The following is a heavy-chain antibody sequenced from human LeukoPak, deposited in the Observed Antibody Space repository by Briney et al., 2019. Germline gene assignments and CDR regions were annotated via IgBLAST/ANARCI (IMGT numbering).Heavy chain of an antibody. Sequence: TSETLSLTCTVSGGSISSHYWTWIRQAPGKGLEWIGNIYYRGSTNYNPSLKSRVSISVDRSKSHFSLNLSSVTAADTAVYYCARRSTMVRGVYYHGMDVWGQGTTVTVSS. V-gene: IGHV4-59*11. J-gene: IGHJ6*02. D-gene: IGHD3-10*01. CDR1: GGSISSHY. CDR3: ARRSTMVRGVYYHGMDV. CDR2: IYYRGST.